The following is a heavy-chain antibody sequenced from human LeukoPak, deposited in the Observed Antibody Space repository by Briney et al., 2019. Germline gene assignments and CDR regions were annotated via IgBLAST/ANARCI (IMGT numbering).Heavy chain of an antibody. D-gene: IGHD1-26*01. J-gene: IGHJ2*01. Sequence: PGGSLRLSCAASGFTFSSYGMHWVRQAPGKGLEWVAFIRYDGSNKYYADSVKGRFTISRDNSKNTLYLQMNSLRAEDTAVYYCAKGETDLWYFDLWGRGTLVTVSS. CDR3: AKGETDLWYFDL. CDR1: GFTFSSYG. V-gene: IGHV3-30*02. CDR2: IRYDGSNK.